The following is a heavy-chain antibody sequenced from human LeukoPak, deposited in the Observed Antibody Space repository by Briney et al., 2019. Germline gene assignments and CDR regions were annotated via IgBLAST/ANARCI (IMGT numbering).Heavy chain of an antibody. V-gene: IGHV3-21*01. CDR1: GFTFSSYA. CDR2: ISSSSTYI. J-gene: IGHJ6*04. D-gene: IGHD2-8*01. CDR3: ARDRDMVLPPAGLDV. Sequence: GGSLRLSCAASGFTFSSYAMHWVRQAPGKGLEWVSFISSSSTYIYYADSVKGRFTISRDNAKNSLYLQMNSLRAEDSAVYYCARDRDMVLPPAGLDVWGRGATVTVSS.